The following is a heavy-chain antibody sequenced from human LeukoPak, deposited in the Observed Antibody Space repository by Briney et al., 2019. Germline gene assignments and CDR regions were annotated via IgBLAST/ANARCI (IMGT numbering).Heavy chain of an antibody. CDR3: AKGHYYGSGSLDY. D-gene: IGHD3-10*01. J-gene: IGHJ4*02. CDR2: IGGRDGST. Sequence: GGSLRLSCAASGFTFSSYGMSWVRQAPGKGLEWVSAIGGRDGSTYYADSVKGRFTISRDNSKNTLYVQMNSLRAEDTAVYYCAKGHYYGSGSLDYWGQGTPVTVSS. V-gene: IGHV3-23*01. CDR1: GFTFSSYG.